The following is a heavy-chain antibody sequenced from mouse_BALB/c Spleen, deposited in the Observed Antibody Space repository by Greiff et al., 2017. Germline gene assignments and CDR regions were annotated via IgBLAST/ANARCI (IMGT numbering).Heavy chain of an antibody. CDR3: VRNLMDY. V-gene: IGHV10-1*02. J-gene: IGHJ4*01. Sequence: EVKLVESGGGLVQPKGSLKLSCAASGFTFNTYAMNWVRQAPGKGLEWVARIRSKSNNYATYYADSVKDRFTISRDDSQSMLYLQMNNLKTEDTAMYYCVRNLMDYWGQGTSVTVSS. CDR1: GFTFNTYA. CDR2: IRSKSNNYAT.